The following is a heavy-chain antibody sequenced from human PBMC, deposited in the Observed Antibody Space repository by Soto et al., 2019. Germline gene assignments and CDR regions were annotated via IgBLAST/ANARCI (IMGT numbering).Heavy chain of an antibody. CDR3: ARDGSGSYPFTGGYGMDV. CDR2: IYYSGST. J-gene: IGHJ6*02. V-gene: IGHV4-59*01. D-gene: IGHD3-10*01. CDR1: GGSISSYY. Sequence: QVQLQESGPGLVKPSETLSLTCTVSGGSISSYYWSWIRQPPGKGLEWIGYIYYSGSTNYNPSLKSRVTISVDTSKNQFSLKLSSVTAADTAVYYCARDGSGSYPFTGGYGMDVWGQGTTVTVSS.